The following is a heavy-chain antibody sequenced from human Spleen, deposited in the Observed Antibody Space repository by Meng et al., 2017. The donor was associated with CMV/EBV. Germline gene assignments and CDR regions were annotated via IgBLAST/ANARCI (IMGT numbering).Heavy chain of an antibody. CDR3: ARSRGQYSSTWYFGPSSGYYFDY. CDR2: VYFSGTT. V-gene: IGHV4-39*07. CDR1: GGSISSSSYY. D-gene: IGHD6-13*01. J-gene: IGHJ4*02. Sequence: ETLSLTCTVSGGSISSSSYYWGWIRQPPGKGLEWIGSVYFSGTTYYNPSLKSRVTISVATSENQFSLKLSSVTAADTAVYYCARSRGQYSSTWYFGPSSGYYFDYWGQGTLVTVSS.